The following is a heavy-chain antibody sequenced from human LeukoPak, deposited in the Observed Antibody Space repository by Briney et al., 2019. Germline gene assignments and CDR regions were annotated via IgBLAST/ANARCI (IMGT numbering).Heavy chain of an antibody. Sequence: SETLSLTCAVYGGSFSGYYWSWIRQPPGKGLEWIGEINHSGSTNYNPSLKSRVTISVDTSKNQFSLKLSSVTAADTAVYYCARGPMMGAFDIWGQGTMVTVSS. CDR3: ARGPMMGAFDI. CDR1: GGSFSGYY. V-gene: IGHV4-34*01. J-gene: IGHJ3*02. CDR2: INHSGST. D-gene: IGHD1-26*01.